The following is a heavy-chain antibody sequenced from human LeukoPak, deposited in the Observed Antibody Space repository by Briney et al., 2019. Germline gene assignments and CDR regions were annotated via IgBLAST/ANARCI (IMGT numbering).Heavy chain of an antibody. CDR2: IFYSGST. D-gene: IGHD1-14*01. Sequence: PSETLSLTCTVSGGSISSYYWSWIRQPPGKGLEWIGSIFYSGSTNYNPSLKSRVTISVDTSKNQLSLRLTSVTAADTAVYYCARDDPPGLWGQGTLVTVSS. V-gene: IGHV4-59*01. J-gene: IGHJ4*02. CDR1: GGSISSYY. CDR3: ARDDPPGL.